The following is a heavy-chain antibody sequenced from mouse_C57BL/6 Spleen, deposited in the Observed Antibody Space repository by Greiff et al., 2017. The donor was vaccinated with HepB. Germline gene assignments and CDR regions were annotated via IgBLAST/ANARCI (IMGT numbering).Heavy chain of an antibody. Sequence: EVKLMESGGGLVKPGGSLKLSCAASGFTFSSYAMSWVRQTPEKRLEWVATISDGGSYTYYPDNVKGRFTISRDNAKNNLYLQMSHLKSEDTAMYYCARDENADYSNFDYWGQGTTLTVSS. J-gene: IGHJ2*01. D-gene: IGHD2-5*01. CDR3: ARDENADYSNFDY. CDR1: GFTFSSYA. CDR2: ISDGGSYT. V-gene: IGHV5-4*01.